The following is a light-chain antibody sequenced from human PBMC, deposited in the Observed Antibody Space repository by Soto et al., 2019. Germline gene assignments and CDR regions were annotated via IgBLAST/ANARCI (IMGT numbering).Light chain of an antibody. CDR2: GAS. CDR1: QSINSN. CDR3: QQYDDWPPKT. Sequence: EIVMTQSPATLSVSPGEGATVSCRASQSINSNLAWYQQKPGQAPRLLIYGASTRATGIPARFSGSGSGTEFTLTISSLQSEDFAVYYCQQYDDWPPKTFGQGTKVEIK. J-gene: IGKJ2*01. V-gene: IGKV3-15*01.